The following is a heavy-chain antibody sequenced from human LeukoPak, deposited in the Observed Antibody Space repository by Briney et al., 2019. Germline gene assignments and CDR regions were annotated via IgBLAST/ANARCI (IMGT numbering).Heavy chain of an antibody. J-gene: IGHJ6*03. CDR3: ASRRYYDFCSLGDYMDV. Sequence: SETLSLTCAVYGGSFSGYYWSWIRQPPGKGLEWIGEINHSGSTNYNPSLKSRVTISVDTSKNQFSLKLSSVTAADTAVYYCASRRYYDFCSLGDYMDVWGKGTTVTVSS. V-gene: IGHV4-34*01. CDR1: GGSFSGYY. D-gene: IGHD3-3*01. CDR2: INHSGST.